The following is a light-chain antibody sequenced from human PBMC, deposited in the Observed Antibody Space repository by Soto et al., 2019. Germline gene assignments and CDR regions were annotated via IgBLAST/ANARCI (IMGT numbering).Light chain of an antibody. V-gene: IGKV1-5*01. Sequence: IQMTQSPSTLSATVGDSLTITCRASHSIRDCLAWYQQKPGKAPHLLIYDASNLESGVPSRFSGSGSGTEFTLTISSLRADDFASYYCQHYESYALPCGGGIKVEIK. CDR1: HSIRDC. CDR3: QHYESYALP. CDR2: DAS. J-gene: IGKJ4*01.